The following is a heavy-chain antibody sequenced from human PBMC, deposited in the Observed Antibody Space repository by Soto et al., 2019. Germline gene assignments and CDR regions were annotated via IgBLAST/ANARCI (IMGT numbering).Heavy chain of an antibody. CDR2: ISDDGSRA. J-gene: IGHJ4*02. CDR1: GFTFSMYW. CDR3: TRGPRPSSVGTGAF. V-gene: IGHV3-74*01. D-gene: IGHD3-10*01. Sequence: PGGSLRLSCTASGFTFSMYWIHFFRQVPGKGPEWVSRISDDGSRADYADSVKGRFTISRDNAKNTLYLEMHVLRADDTAVYYCTRGPRPSSVGTGAFWGQGTPVTVSS.